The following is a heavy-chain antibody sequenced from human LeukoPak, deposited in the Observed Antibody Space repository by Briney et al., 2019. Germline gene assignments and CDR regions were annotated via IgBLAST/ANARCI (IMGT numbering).Heavy chain of an antibody. D-gene: IGHD4-17*01. CDR1: GGSVSSGSYY. Sequence: SETLSLTCTVSGGSVSSGSYYWSWIRQPPGKGLEWIGYIYYSGSTNYNPSLKSRVTISVDPSKNQFSLKLSSVTAADTAVYYCARVRADYGDYHQACDYWGQGTLVTVSS. CDR3: ARVRADYGDYHQACDY. CDR2: IYYSGST. J-gene: IGHJ4*02. V-gene: IGHV4-61*01.